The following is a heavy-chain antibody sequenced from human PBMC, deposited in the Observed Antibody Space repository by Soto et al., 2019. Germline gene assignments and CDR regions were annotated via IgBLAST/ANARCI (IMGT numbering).Heavy chain of an antibody. V-gene: IGHV3-21*01. D-gene: IGHD4-17*01. CDR2: ISSSSSDYT. CDR1: GFSFSDYT. J-gene: IGHJ4*02. Sequence: EVLLVESGGGLVKPGGSLRLSCAASGFSFSDYTMNWVRQAPGKGLEWVSAISSSSSDYTFYADSVRGRFTISRDNAKKSLYLQMNSLRAEDTAVYYCSRFDYGDYFFDYWGQGTLVTVSS. CDR3: SRFDYGDYFFDY.